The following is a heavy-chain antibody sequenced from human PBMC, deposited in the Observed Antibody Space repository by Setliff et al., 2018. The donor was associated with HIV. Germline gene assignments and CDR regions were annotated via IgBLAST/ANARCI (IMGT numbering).Heavy chain of an antibody. J-gene: IGHJ6*03. D-gene: IGHD3-3*02. CDR3: AHILQDPPSHFYYYFYMDV. Sequence: SGPTLVNPTQTLTLTCTFSGFSLSTSGVCVGWIRQPPGKALAWLALIYWDDDKRYSPSLKSRLTITKDTSKNRVVLTMTNMDPVDTATYYCAHILQDPPSHFYYYFYMDVWGKGTTVTVS. CDR2: IYWDDDK. CDR1: GFSLSTSGVC. V-gene: IGHV2-5*02.